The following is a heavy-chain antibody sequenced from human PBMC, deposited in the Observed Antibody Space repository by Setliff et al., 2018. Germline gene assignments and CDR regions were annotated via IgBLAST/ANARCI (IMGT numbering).Heavy chain of an antibody. CDR2: MNYGGTA. Sequence: SETLSLTCTVSGASISSSSVNNFWTWIRQLPGKGLEWIGYMNYGGTAYYNPSLKSLVSISIDTSKNQFSLKLASVTAADTALYYCARRTFGSGRFDPWGQGTLVTVSS. CDR1: GASISSSSVNNF. CDR3: ARRTFGSGRFDP. D-gene: IGHD3-16*01. V-gene: IGHV4-31*01. J-gene: IGHJ5*02.